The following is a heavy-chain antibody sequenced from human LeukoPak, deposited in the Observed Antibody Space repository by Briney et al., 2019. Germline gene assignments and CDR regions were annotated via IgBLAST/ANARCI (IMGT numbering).Heavy chain of an antibody. J-gene: IGHJ4*02. CDR3: ARVDSSGYYFDY. V-gene: IGHV1-2*02. CDR1: GYTFTGYY. D-gene: IGHD3-22*01. Sequence: ASVKVSCKASGYTFTGYYIHWVRQAPGQGLEWMGWINPNSGGTNYAQKLQGRVTMTTDTSTSTAYMELRSLRSDDTAVYYCARVDSSGYYFDYWGQGTLVTVSS. CDR2: INPNSGGT.